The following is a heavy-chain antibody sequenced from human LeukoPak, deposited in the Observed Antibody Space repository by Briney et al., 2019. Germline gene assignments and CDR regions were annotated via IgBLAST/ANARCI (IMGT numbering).Heavy chain of an antibody. D-gene: IGHD3-3*01. CDR1: GYSFTSYY. J-gene: IGHJ4*02. CDR3: ARGYYDFPF. CDR2: INPIGGST. Sequence: ASVKVSCTASGYSFTSYYMQWVRLAPGQGLEWMGIINPIGGSTTYAQNFQGRVTMTRDTSTSTVYMDLTSLRSEDTAVYYCARGYYDFPFWGQGTLVTVSS. V-gene: IGHV1-46*01.